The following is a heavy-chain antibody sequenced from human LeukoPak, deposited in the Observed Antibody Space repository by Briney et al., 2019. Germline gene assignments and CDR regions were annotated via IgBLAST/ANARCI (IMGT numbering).Heavy chain of an antibody. CDR2: INPSGGST. Sequence: GASVKVSCKASGYTFTSYYMHWVRQAPGQGLEWMGIINPSGGSTSYAQKFQGRVTMTRDTSTSTVYMELSSPRSEDTAVYYCARDLHDGPHPWGFGELEGPHFDYWGQGTLVTVSS. J-gene: IGHJ4*02. CDR3: ARDLHDGPHPWGFGELEGPHFDY. CDR1: GYTFTSYY. V-gene: IGHV1-46*01. D-gene: IGHD3-10*01.